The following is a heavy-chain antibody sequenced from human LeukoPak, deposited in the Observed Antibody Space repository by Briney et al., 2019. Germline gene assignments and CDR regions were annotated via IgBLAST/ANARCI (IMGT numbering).Heavy chain of an antibody. Sequence: GGSLRLSCAASGFTFSTYAMSWVRQAPGKGLEWVSAISGSGAGTYCADSVKGRFTISRDNSKNTLYLQMNSLRAEDTAVYYCAKESYYDFWSVYSYWGQGTMVTVSS. D-gene: IGHD3-3*01. V-gene: IGHV3-23*01. CDR2: ISGSGAGT. J-gene: IGHJ4*02. CDR3: AKESYYDFWSVYSY. CDR1: GFTFSTYA.